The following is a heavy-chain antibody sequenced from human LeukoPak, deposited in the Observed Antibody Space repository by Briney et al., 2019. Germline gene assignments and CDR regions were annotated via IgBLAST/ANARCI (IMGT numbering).Heavy chain of an antibody. Sequence: ASVKVSCKASVYTFSSYDINWVRQATGQGLEWMGWMNPNSGNTGYAQKFQGRVTITRNTSISTAYMELSSLRSEDTAVYYCARDSVLSIAVAEGYWFDPWGQGTLVTVSS. V-gene: IGHV1-8*03. CDR3: ARDSVLSIAVAEGYWFDP. CDR2: MNPNSGNT. CDR1: VYTFSSYD. J-gene: IGHJ5*02. D-gene: IGHD6-19*01.